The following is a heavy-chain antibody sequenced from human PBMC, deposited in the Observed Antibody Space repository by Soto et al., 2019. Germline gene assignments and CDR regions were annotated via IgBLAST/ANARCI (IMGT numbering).Heavy chain of an antibody. CDR1: GGSISSSSYY. CDR3: ARQFDLITNLPGIAAGLRDFDY. J-gene: IGHJ4*02. D-gene: IGHD6-13*01. Sequence: QLQLQESGPGLVKPSETLSLTCTVSGGSISSSSYYWGWIRQPPGKGLEWIGSIYYSGSTYYNPSLKSRVTISVDTSKNQFSLKLSSVTAADTAVYYCARQFDLITNLPGIAAGLRDFDYWGQGTLVTVSS. CDR2: IYYSGST. V-gene: IGHV4-39*01.